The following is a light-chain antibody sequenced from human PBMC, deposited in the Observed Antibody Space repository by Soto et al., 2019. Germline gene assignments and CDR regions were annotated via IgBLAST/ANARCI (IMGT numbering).Light chain of an antibody. V-gene: IGLV2-11*01. CDR2: DVH. J-gene: IGLJ1*01. CDR1: SSDVGGYDY. CDR3: CSFAGDPYV. Sequence: QSALTQPRSVSASPGQSVAISCTETSSDVGGYDYVSWYQQHPGKAPKLMIYDVHKRPSGVPDRFSGSKSGNTASLTISGLQAEDEADYYCCSFAGDPYVFGTGTKVTVL.